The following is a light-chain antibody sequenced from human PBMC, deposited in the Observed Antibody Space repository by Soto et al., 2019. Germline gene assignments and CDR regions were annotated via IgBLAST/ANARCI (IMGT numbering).Light chain of an antibody. CDR1: QNINNY. V-gene: IGKV1-33*01. J-gene: IGKJ5*01. CDR2: DAS. CDR3: QHYESLPT. Sequence: DIQMTQSPSSLSASVGDRVTITCQASQNINNYLNWYQQKPGRAPKLLIYDASNLEAGVPSRFRGSGSGTDFTFTINNLEPEDLATYYCQHYESLPTFGQGTRLEIK.